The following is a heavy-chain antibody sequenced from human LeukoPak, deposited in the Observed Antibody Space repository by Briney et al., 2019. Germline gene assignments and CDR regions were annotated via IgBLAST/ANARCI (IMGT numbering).Heavy chain of an antibody. CDR1: GGSISSGGYY. J-gene: IGHJ3*02. CDR3: ASRGVVATLGAFDI. D-gene: IGHD5-12*01. Sequence: PSETLSLTCTVSGGSISSGGYYWSWIRQHPGKGLEWIGYIYYSGSTYYNPSLKSRVTISVDTSKNQFSLKLSSVTAADTAVYYCASRGVVATLGAFDIWGQGTMVTVSS. V-gene: IGHV4-31*03. CDR2: IYYSGST.